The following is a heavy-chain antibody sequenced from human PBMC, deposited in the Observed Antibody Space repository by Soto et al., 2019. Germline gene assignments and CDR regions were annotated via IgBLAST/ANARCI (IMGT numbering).Heavy chain of an antibody. CDR1: GFTFSSYS. Sequence: PGGSLRLSCAASGFTFSSYSMNWVRQAPGKGLEWVSYISSSSSTIYYADSVKGRFTISRDNAKNSLYLQMNSLRGEDTAVYYCASTTIFGVVDYYGMDVWGQGTTVTVSS. CDR3: ASTTIFGVVDYYGMDV. V-gene: IGHV3-48*01. D-gene: IGHD3-3*01. J-gene: IGHJ6*02. CDR2: ISSSSSTI.